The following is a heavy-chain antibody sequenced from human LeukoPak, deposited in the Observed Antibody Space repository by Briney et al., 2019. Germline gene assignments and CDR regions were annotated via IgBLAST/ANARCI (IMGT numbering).Heavy chain of an antibody. J-gene: IGHJ4*02. V-gene: IGHV3-7*01. D-gene: IGHD3-16*01. CDR1: GFTFSSNW. Sequence: GGSLRLSCAASGFTFSSNWMSWVRQAPGKGLEWVANINQDGSEKHYVDSVKGRFTISRDNAKNSLSLHMNSLTAEDTAVYYRARHYGPNDYWGQGTLVTVSS. CDR2: INQDGSEK. CDR3: ARHYGPNDY.